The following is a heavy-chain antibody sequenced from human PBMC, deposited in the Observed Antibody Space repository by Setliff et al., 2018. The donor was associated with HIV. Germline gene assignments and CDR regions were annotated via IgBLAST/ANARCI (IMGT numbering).Heavy chain of an antibody. V-gene: IGHV4-61*09. Sequence: PSETLSLTCTVSGGSITSGSYYWTWVRQPAGKGLEWLGHSYTTGITDYNPSLRSRLTISLDTSKDQLSLKLSSVTAADTAVYYCARQHYYDSSGRNLMDVWGKGTTVTVSS. D-gene: IGHD3-22*01. CDR1: GGSITSGSYY. CDR2: SYTTGIT. CDR3: ARQHYYDSSGRNLMDV. J-gene: IGHJ6*03.